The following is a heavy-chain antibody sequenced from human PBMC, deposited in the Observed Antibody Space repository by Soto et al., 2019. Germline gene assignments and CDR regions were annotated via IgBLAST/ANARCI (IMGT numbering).Heavy chain of an antibody. V-gene: IGHV3-21*01. J-gene: IGHJ4*02. CDR1: GFTFSSYS. D-gene: IGHD4-4*01. Sequence: GGSLRLSCAASGFTFSSYSMNWVRQAPGKGLEWVSSISSSSSYIYYADSVKGRFTISRDNAKNSLYLQMNSLRAEDTAVYYCARDPSTYYFDYWGQGTLVTVSS. CDR3: ARDPSTYYFDY. CDR2: ISSSSSYI.